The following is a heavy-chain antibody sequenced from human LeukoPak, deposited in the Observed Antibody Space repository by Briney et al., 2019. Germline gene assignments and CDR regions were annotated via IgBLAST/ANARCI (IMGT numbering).Heavy chain of an antibody. CDR1: GGSTSSGGYY. D-gene: IGHD3-22*01. V-gene: IGHV4-31*03. CDR2: ISFSGRT. Sequence: SETLSLTCNVSGGSTSSGGYYWSWLRHHPGKGLEWMGYISFSGRTYYNPSLKRRVSISVDMSKNQFYLNLSSVTAADTAVYHCARDQADDSSGPFGGTFDCWGPGTLVTVAS. J-gene: IGHJ4*02. CDR3: ARDQADDSSGPFGGTFDC.